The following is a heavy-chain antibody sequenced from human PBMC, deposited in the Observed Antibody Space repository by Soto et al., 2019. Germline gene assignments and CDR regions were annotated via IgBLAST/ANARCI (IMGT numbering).Heavy chain of an antibody. D-gene: IGHD6-6*01. V-gene: IGHV3-74*01. CDR1: GFTFSSYW. J-gene: IGHJ4*02. Sequence: EVQLVESGGGLVQPGGSLRLSCAASGFTFSSYWMYWVRQAPGKGLVWVSRTNSDGSDTSYADSVKGRFTISRDNAKNTLYLQMNSLRAEDTAVYYCSRYRGSSLFDYWVQGTPVTVSS. CDR3: SRYRGSSLFDY. CDR2: TNSDGSDT.